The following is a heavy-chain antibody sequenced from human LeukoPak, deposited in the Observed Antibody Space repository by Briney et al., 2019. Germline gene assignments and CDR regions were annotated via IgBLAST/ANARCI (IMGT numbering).Heavy chain of an antibody. V-gene: IGHV3-9*01. Sequence: GGSLRLSCGASGFTFEDYAMHWVRQAPGKGLEWVSGISWNSKNIGYADSVKGRFTISRDNAKNSLHLQMNSLRAEDTAVYYCAKTFLYYYYYMDVWGKATTVTVSS. CDR2: ISWNSKNI. J-gene: IGHJ6*03. CDR1: GFTFEDYA. CDR3: AKTFLYYYYYMDV. D-gene: IGHD2/OR15-2a*01.